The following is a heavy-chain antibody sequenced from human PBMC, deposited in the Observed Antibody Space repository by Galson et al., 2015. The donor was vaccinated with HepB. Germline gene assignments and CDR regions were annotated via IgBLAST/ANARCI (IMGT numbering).Heavy chain of an antibody. D-gene: IGHD3/OR15-3a*01. CDR3: AKEVGGTAYYLTQLDY. V-gene: IGHV3-23*01. CDR2: IDGSGGFT. CDR1: GLTFGSCA. J-gene: IGHJ4*02. Sequence: SLRLSCAASGLTFGSCAMSWVRQAPGKGLEWVSTIDGSGGFTYNADSVKGRFTISRDNSQNTLYLQMNSLRAEDTAVYYCAKEVGGTAYYLTQLDYWGQGTLVTVSS.